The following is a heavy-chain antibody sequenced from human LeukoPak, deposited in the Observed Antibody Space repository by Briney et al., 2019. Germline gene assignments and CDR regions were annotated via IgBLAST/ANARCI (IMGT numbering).Heavy chain of an antibody. V-gene: IGHV1-69*01. J-gene: IGHJ4*02. CDR2: IIPIFGTA. D-gene: IGHD6-6*01. CDR3: ARARRYSSSEFDY. CDR1: GGTFSSYA. Sequence: SVKVSCKASGGTFSSYAISWVRQAPGQGLEWMGGIIPIFGTANYAQKFQGRVTITADESTSTASMELSSLRSEDTAVYYCARARRYSSSEFDYWGQGTLVTVSS.